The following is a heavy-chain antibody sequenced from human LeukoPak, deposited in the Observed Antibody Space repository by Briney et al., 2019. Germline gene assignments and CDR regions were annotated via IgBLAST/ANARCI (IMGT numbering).Heavy chain of an antibody. CDR2: IYHSGST. J-gene: IGHJ4*02. Sequence: LRLSCAASGFTFSDYYMSWIRQAPGKGLEWIGYIYHSGSTYYNPSLKSRVIISVDTSKNQFSLKLSSVTAADTAVYYCARGPDSSGYYYFDYWGQGTLVTVAS. CDR3: ARGPDSSGYYYFDY. D-gene: IGHD3-22*01. CDR1: GFTFSDYY. V-gene: IGHV4-30-4*08.